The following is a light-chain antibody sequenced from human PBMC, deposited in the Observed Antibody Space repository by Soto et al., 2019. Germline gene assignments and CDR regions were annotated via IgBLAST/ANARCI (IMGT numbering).Light chain of an antibody. CDR3: QQYDNLPLT. J-gene: IGKJ4*01. Sequence: DIQMTQSPSSLSASVGDRVTITCQASQDISNYLNWYQQKPGKAPKPLIYDASNLETGVPSRFSGSGSGTDFTFTISSLQPEDIVTYYCQQYDNLPLTFGGGTKVEIK. CDR2: DAS. V-gene: IGKV1-33*01. CDR1: QDISNY.